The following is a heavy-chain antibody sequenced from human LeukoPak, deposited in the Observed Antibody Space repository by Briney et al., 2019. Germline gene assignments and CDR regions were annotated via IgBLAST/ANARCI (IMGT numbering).Heavy chain of an antibody. CDR3: AKGGACYDILTGYYNCAFDI. V-gene: IGHV3-30*18. Sequence: GGSLRLSCAASGFTFSSYGMHWVRQAPGKGLEWVAVISYDGSNKYYADSVKGRFTISRDNSKNTLYLQMNSLRAEDTAVYYCAKGGACYDILTGYYNCAFDIWGQGTMVTVSS. J-gene: IGHJ3*02. CDR1: GFTFSSYG. D-gene: IGHD3-9*01. CDR2: ISYDGSNK.